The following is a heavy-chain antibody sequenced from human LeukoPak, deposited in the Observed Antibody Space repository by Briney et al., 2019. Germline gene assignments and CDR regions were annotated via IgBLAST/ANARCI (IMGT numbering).Heavy chain of an antibody. Sequence: GGSLRLSCAASGFTFSSYAMSWVRQAPGKGLEWVSAIRGTGGGTNYGDSVKGRFTISRDNSKNTLYLQMNSLRAEDTAVYYCAKDPPIRDGYNYGAFDIWGQGTMVTVSS. CDR2: IRGTGGGT. J-gene: IGHJ3*02. V-gene: IGHV3-23*01. CDR3: AKDPPIRDGYNYGAFDI. CDR1: GFTFSSYA. D-gene: IGHD5-24*01.